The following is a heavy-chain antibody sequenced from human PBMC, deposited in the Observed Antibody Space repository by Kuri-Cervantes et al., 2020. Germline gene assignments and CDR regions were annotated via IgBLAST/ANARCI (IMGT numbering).Heavy chain of an antibody. CDR2: ISGSGGST. CDR3: ARDSGYYDFWSGYSNNWFDP. D-gene: IGHD3-3*01. CDR1: GFTFSSYA. V-gene: IGHV3-23*01. J-gene: IGHJ5*02. Sequence: GESLKISCAASGFTFSSYAMSWVRQAPGKGLEWVSAISGSGGSTYYADSVKGRFTISRDNSKNTLYLQMNSLRSEDTAVYYCARDSGYYDFWSGYSNNWFDPWGQGTLVTVSS.